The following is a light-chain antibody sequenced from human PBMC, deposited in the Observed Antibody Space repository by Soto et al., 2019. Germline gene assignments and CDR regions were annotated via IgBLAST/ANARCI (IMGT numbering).Light chain of an antibody. CDR3: SSYAGSNNLKV. CDR2: EVS. Sequence: QSVLTQPASVSGSPGQSITISCTGTNSDIGSYNYVSWYEQRPGKAPKLIIYEVSKRPSGVSDRFSGSKSGNTASLTVSGLQAEDEADYYCSSYAGSNNLKVFGTGTKVTVL. V-gene: IGLV2-8*01. CDR1: NSDIGSYNY. J-gene: IGLJ1*01.